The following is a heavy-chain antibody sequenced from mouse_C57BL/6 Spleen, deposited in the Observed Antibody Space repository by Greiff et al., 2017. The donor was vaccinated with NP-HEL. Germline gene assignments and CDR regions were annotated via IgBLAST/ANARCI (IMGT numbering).Heavy chain of an antibody. CDR2: INPSSGYT. D-gene: IGHD2-3*01. V-gene: IGHV1-4*01. J-gene: IGHJ2*01. Sequence: VQLQQSGAELARPGASVKMSCKASGYTFTSYTMHWVKQRPGQGLEWIGYINPSSGYTKYNQKFKDKATLTADKSSSTAYMPLSSLTSEDSAVYYCARGNDGYYPYYFDYWGQGTTLTVSS. CDR1: GYTFTSYT. CDR3: ARGNDGYYPYYFDY.